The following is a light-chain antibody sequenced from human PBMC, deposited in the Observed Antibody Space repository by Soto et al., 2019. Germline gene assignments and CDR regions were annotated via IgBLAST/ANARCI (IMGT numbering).Light chain of an antibody. Sequence: EIVLTQSPATLSLSPGERATLSCRASQSVSSYLAWYQQKPGQAPRLLIYDASNRATGIPARFSGSGSGTDFTLTFSSLEPEDFAVYYCQQRSNWPLTFGGGTKVGIK. J-gene: IGKJ4*01. CDR2: DAS. CDR3: QQRSNWPLT. V-gene: IGKV3-11*01. CDR1: QSVSSY.